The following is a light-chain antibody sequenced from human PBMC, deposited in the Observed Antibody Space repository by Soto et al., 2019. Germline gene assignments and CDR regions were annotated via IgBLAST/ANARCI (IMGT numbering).Light chain of an antibody. CDR1: QGISSY. CDR3: QQYYSYPPIT. J-gene: IGKJ5*01. Sequence: AIRMTQSPSSFSASTGDRVTITCRASQGISSYLAWYQQKPGKAPKLLIYAASTLQSWVPSRFSGSGSGTDFTLTISCLQSEDVATYYCQQYYSYPPITFGQGTRLEIK. CDR2: AAS. V-gene: IGKV1-8*01.